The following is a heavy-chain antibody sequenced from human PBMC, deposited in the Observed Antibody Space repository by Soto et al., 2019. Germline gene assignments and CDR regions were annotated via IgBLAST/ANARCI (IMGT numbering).Heavy chain of an antibody. Sequence: GGSKRLSSPSSGFPLSHVGMHLVRQGPGKGLEWVAVVSFDGTNKNYADSVRGRFTISRDNSKNTLYLQMSSLRAEDTAVYYCANGDSSGFEYFPSWGQGTLVTVSS. CDR2: VSFDGTNK. CDR3: ANGDSSGFEYFPS. CDR1: GFPLSHVG. V-gene: IGHV3-30*18. D-gene: IGHD3-22*01. J-gene: IGHJ1*01.